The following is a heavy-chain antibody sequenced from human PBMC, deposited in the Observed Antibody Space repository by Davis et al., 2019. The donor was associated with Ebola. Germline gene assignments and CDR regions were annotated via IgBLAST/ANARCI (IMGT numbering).Heavy chain of an antibody. D-gene: IGHD3-10*01. CDR3: ARGRSYTLYYYYYGMDV. V-gene: IGHV4-34*01. J-gene: IGHJ6*02. Sequence: MPSETLSLTCAVYVGSFSAYYWSWIRQPPGQGLEWIGEINHSGSTNYNPSLKSRVTISVDTSKNQFSLKLSSVTAADTAVYYCARGRSYTLYYYYYGMDVWGQGTTVTVSS. CDR2: INHSGST. CDR1: VGSFSAYY.